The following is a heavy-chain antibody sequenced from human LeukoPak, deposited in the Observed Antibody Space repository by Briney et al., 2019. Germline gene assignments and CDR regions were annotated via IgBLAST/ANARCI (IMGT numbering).Heavy chain of an antibody. CDR3: ARVKQQLVRLLGRDTTYYYYYYMDV. D-gene: IGHD6-13*01. CDR2: IKQDGSEK. Sequence: GGSLRLSCAASGFTFSSYWMSWVRQAPGKGLEWVANIKQDGSEKYYVDSVKGRLTISRDNAKNSLFLQMNSLRAEDTAVYFCARVKQQLVRLLGRDTTYYYYYYMDVWGKGTTVTVSS. V-gene: IGHV3-7*01. CDR1: GFTFSSYW. J-gene: IGHJ6*03.